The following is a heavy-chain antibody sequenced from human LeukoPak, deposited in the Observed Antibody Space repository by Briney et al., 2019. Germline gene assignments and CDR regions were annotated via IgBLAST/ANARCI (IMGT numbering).Heavy chain of an antibody. CDR3: ARAPLHLAMYHYFDY. V-gene: IGHV3-30*02. Sequence: GGSLRLSCAASGFTFSSYGMHWVRQAPGKGLEWVAFIRYDGSIKFYADSVKGRFTISRDNAKKSLYLQMNSLRAEDTAVYYCARAPLHLAMYHYFDYWGQGTLVTVSS. J-gene: IGHJ4*02. CDR1: GFTFSSYG. CDR2: IRYDGSIK. D-gene: IGHD2-2*01.